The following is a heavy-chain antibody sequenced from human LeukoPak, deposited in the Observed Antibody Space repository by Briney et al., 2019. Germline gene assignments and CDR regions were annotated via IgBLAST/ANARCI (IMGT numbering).Heavy chain of an antibody. D-gene: IGHD4-17*01. CDR3: ARDISSTATTV. CDR2: IYSGGST. V-gene: IGHV3-66*01. Sequence: PGGSLRLSCAASGFTVSSNYMSWVRQAPGKGLEWVSVIYSGGSTYYADSVKGRFTISRDNAKNSLYLQMNSLRAEDTAVYYCARDISSTATTVWGQGTLVTVSS. CDR1: GFTVSSNY. J-gene: IGHJ4*02.